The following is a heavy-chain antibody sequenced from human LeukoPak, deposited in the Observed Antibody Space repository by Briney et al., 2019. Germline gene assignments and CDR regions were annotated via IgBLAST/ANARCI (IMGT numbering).Heavy chain of an antibody. CDR3: AKVYSLDYYGSGSYYDLDY. J-gene: IGHJ4*02. CDR2: ISSDGKNK. Sequence: GGSLRLSCAASGFTFSTYAIHWVRQAPGKGLEWVALISSDGKNKHYADYVKGRFTISKDNSKNTLYLQMNRLRAEDTAVYYCAKVYSLDYYGSGSYYDLDYWGQGTLVTVSS. CDR1: GFTFSTYA. D-gene: IGHD3-10*01. V-gene: IGHV3-30*04.